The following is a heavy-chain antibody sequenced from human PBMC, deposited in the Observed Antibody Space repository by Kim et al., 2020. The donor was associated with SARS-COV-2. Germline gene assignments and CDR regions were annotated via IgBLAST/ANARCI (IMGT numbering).Heavy chain of an antibody. Sequence: GGSLRLSCAASGFTFSSYSMNWVRQAPGKVLEWVSSISSSSSYIYYADSVKGRFTISRDNAKNSLYLQMNSLRAADTAVYYCAREEEVTMIVVVITPGAFDIWGQGKMVTVSS. CDR2: ISSSSSYI. V-gene: IGHV3-21*01. CDR1: GFTFSSYS. D-gene: IGHD3-22*01. J-gene: IGHJ3*02. CDR3: AREEEVTMIVVVITPGAFDI.